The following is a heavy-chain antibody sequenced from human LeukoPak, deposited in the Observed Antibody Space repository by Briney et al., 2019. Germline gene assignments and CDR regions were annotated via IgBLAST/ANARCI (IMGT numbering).Heavy chain of an antibody. CDR3: ARLRGRITIFGVVIPPPR. J-gene: IGHJ4*02. V-gene: IGHV4-34*01. D-gene: IGHD3-3*01. CDR2: INHSGST. CDR1: GFTYSSYS. Sequence: GSLRLSCVASGFTYSSYSMNWVRQAPGKGLEWIGEINHSGSTNYNPSLKSRVTISVDTSKNQFSLKLSSVTAADTAVYYCARLRGRITIFGVVIPPPRWGQGTLVTVSS.